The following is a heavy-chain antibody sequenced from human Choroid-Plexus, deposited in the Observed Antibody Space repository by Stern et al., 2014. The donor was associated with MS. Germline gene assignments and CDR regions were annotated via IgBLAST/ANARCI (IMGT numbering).Heavy chain of an antibody. Sequence: QLEESGPEVKKPGTSVKVSCKASGSTFSHSAIQWLRQARGQRPEWIGWVVVFNGDVNYAPRFQERITITRDMSTSTVYMELRSLRSEDTAIYYCASERYTYYDDQRPPGGFDPWGQGTLVTVSS. CDR3: ASERYTYYDDQRPPGGFDP. V-gene: IGHV1-58*02. J-gene: IGHJ5*02. CDR1: GSTFSHSA. D-gene: IGHD3-3*01. CDR2: VVVFNGDV.